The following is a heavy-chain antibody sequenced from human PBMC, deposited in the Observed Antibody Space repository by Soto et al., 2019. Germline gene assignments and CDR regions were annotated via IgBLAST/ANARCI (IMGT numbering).Heavy chain of an antibody. CDR3: AREQGYCRGRSCYNYMDV. Sequence: SETLSLTCAVYSGSFSGYYWSWIRQPPGKGLEWIGDINHSGNSNYNPSLKSRVTISVDKSKNQFSLKLSSLTAADTAVFYCAREQGYCRGRSCYNYMDVWGKGTTVTVSS. V-gene: IGHV4-34*01. CDR2: INHSGNS. J-gene: IGHJ6*03. D-gene: IGHD2-15*01. CDR1: SGSFSGYY.